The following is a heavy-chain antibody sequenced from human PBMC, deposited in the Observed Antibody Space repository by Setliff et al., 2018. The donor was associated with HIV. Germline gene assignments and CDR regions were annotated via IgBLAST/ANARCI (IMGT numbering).Heavy chain of an antibody. CDR3: ARGGSYDTFDY. CDR1: GDSISGYY. CDR2: VCYSGGT. Sequence: SETLSLTCTSSGDSISGYYWSWIRQPAGKGLEWIGTVCYSGGTYYNPSPMGRVTISIDTSKKQFSLKLASVTAADTAVYYCARGGSYDTFDYWGQGTLVTVSS. J-gene: IGHJ4*02. D-gene: IGHD3-22*01. V-gene: IGHV4-59*12.